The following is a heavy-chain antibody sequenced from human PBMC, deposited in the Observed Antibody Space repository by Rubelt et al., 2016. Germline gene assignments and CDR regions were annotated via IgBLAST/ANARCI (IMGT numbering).Heavy chain of an antibody. CDR2: ISASGGST. V-gene: IGHV3-23*04. J-gene: IGHJ6*02. CDR3: ARVAAARPHYRGYGMDG. Sequence: EVQLVESGGGLVQPGGSLRVSCAASGFTFSSYAMSWVRQAPGKGLEWVSVISASGGSTYYADSVTGRFTISRDNSKNTLYLQMNSLRAEDTDVCYCARVAAARPHYRGYGMDGWGQGTTVTVSS. CDR1: GFTFSSYA. D-gene: IGHD6-6*01.